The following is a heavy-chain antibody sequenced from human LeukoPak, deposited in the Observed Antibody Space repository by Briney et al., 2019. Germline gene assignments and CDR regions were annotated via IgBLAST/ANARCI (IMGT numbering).Heavy chain of an antibody. CDR3: ASGGGGYYFGQKEIDY. D-gene: IGHD3-22*01. CDR1: GFTFSSSA. V-gene: IGHV4-34*01. J-gene: IGHJ4*02. Sequence: GSLRLSCAASGFTFSSSAMSWIRQPPGKGLEWIGEINHSGSTNYNPSLKSRVTISVDTSKNQFSLKLSSVTAADTAVYYCASGGGGYYFGQKEIDYWGQGTLVTVSS. CDR2: INHSGST.